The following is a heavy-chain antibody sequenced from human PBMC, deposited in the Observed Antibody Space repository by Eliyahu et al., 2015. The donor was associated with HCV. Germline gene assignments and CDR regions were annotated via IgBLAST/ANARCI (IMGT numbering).Heavy chain of an antibody. CDR2: ISGSGGST. J-gene: IGHJ4*02. CDR3: AKDLRYYGSGSYPSFDY. V-gene: IGHV3-23*04. CDR1: GFPFXSYA. Sequence: EVQLVESGGGLVQPGGSLRLXCAASGFPFXSYAMSWVRQAPGKGLGWVSAISGSGGSTYYADSVKGRFTISRDNSKNTLYLQMNSLRAEDTAVYYCAKDLRYYGSGSYPSFDYWGQGTLVTVSS. D-gene: IGHD3-10*01.